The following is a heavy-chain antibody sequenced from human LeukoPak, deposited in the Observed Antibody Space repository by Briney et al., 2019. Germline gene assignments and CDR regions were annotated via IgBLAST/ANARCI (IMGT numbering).Heavy chain of an antibody. CDR1: GGSFSGYY. CDR3: QTRYYYDSSGDY. CDR2: INHSGST. J-gene: IGHJ4*02. V-gene: IGHV4-34*01. D-gene: IGHD3-22*01. Sequence: SETLSLTCAVYGGSFSGYYWSWIRQPPGKGLEWIGEINHSGSTNYNPSLKSRVTISVETSKTQFSLKLSSVTAADTAVYYCQTRYYYDSSGDYWGQGTLVTVSS.